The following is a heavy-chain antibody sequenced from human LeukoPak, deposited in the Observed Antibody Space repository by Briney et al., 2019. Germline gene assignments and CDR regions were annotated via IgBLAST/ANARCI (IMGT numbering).Heavy chain of an antibody. J-gene: IGHJ6*03. Sequence: VASVKVSCKASGGTFSSYAISWVRQAPGQGPEWMGGIIPIFGTANYAQKFQGRVTITADKSTSTAYMELSSLRSEDTAVYYCARDKGGYSSGWRGYYYYYYYMDVWGKGTTVTVSS. CDR2: IIPIFGTA. D-gene: IGHD6-19*01. CDR1: GGTFSSYA. CDR3: ARDKGGYSSGWRGYYYYYYYMDV. V-gene: IGHV1-69*06.